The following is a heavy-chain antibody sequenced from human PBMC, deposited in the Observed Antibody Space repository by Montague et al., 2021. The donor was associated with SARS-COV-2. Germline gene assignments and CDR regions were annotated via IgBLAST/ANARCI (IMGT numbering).Heavy chain of an antibody. J-gene: IGHJ4*01. CDR1: GGSISSYY. V-gene: IGHV4-59*01. CDR2: IYYSGST. D-gene: IGHD3-3*01. CDR3: ARAPVAHITIFGVVNSFEF. Sequence: SETLSLTCTVSGGSISSYYWSWIRQPPGKGLEWIGYIYYSGSTNYNPSLKSRVTISVDTSKNQFSLKLSSVTAADTAVYYCARAPVAHITIFGVVNSFEFWGQGTLVTVSS.